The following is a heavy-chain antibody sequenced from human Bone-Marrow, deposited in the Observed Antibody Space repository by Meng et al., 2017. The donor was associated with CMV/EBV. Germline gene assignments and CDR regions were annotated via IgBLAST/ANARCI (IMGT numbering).Heavy chain of an antibody. J-gene: IGHJ4*02. V-gene: IGHV3-21*02. CDR3: ARVGGNNNFDS. CDR2: ISSGSYYI. D-gene: IGHD1/OR15-1a*01. Sequence: EVQLVESGGGLVKPGGSLRLSCAASAFTFSSYDMNWVRQAPGQGLEWVSSISSGSYYIHYADSVKGRFTISRDNAKNLLYLQMNSLRAEDTAVYYCARVGGNNNFDSWGQGTLGTVDS. CDR1: AFTFSSYD.